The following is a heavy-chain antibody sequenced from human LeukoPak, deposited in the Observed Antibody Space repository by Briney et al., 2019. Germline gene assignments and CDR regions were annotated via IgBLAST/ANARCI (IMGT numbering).Heavy chain of an antibody. CDR2: IYYSGST. J-gene: IGHJ6*03. CDR1: GGSISSYY. CDR3: ARDGAAAGKKGNYYYYYMDV. D-gene: IGHD6-13*01. V-gene: IGHV4-59*01. Sequence: SETLSLTCTVSGGSISSYYWSWIRQPPGKGLEWIGYIYYSGSTNYNPSLKNRVTISVDTSKNQFSLKLSSVTAADTAVYYCARDGAAAGKKGNYYYYYMDVWGKGTTVTISS.